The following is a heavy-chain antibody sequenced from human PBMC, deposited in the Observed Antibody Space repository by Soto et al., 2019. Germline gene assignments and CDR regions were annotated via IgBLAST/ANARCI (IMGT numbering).Heavy chain of an antibody. Sequence: QVQLVQSGAEVKKPGSSVKVSCKASGGTFSSYAISWVRQAPGQGLEWTGGIIPIFGTANYAQKFQGRVTITADESTSTADMELSSLRSEDTAVYYCAILPRGYSYVLEDYWGQGTLVTVSS. CDR3: AILPRGYSYVLEDY. CDR1: GGTFSSYA. D-gene: IGHD5-18*01. CDR2: IIPIFGTA. V-gene: IGHV1-69*12. J-gene: IGHJ4*02.